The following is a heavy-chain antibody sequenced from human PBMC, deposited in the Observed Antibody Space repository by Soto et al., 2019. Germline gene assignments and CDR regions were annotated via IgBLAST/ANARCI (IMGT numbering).Heavy chain of an antibody. Sequence: ASVKVSCKASGYTFTSYGISWVRQAPGQGLEWMGWISAYNGNTNYAQKLQGRVTMTTDTSTSTAYMELRSLRSDDTAVYYCARAAGTIPTYGMDVWGQGTTVTVSS. D-gene: IGHD6-13*01. CDR1: GYTFTSYG. V-gene: IGHV1-18*01. CDR3: ARAAGTIPTYGMDV. J-gene: IGHJ6*02. CDR2: ISAYNGNT.